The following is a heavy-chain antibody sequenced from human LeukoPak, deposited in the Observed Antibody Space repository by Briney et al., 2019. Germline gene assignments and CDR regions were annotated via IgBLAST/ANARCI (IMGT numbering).Heavy chain of an antibody. CDR1: GFTFSRYA. Sequence: AGGSLRLSCAASGFTFSRYAMSWVRQAPGKGLEWVSAISGSGYSTYYADSVKGRFTISRDNSKNTLYLQLNSLRAEDTAVYYCAKEVMVRGVEPDYWGQGTLVTVSS. D-gene: IGHD3-10*01. CDR2: ISGSGYST. J-gene: IGHJ4*02. CDR3: AKEVMVRGVEPDY. V-gene: IGHV3-23*01.